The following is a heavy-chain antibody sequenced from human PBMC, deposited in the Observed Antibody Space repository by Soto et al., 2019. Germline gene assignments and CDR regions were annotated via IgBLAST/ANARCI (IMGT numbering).Heavy chain of an antibody. Sequence: EVQLVESGGGLVKPWGSLRLSCAASGFTFSSYSMNWVRQAPGKGLEWVSSISSSSSYIYYADSVKGRFTISRDNAKNSLYLQMNSLRAEDTAVYYCARVRDCSGGSCYAIIDYWYFDLWGRGTLVTVSS. J-gene: IGHJ2*01. CDR3: ARVRDCSGGSCYAIIDYWYFDL. CDR2: ISSSSSYI. CDR1: GFTFSSYS. D-gene: IGHD2-15*01. V-gene: IGHV3-21*01.